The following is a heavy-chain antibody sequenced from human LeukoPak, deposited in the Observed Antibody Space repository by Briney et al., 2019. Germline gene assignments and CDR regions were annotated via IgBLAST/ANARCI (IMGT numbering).Heavy chain of an antibody. J-gene: IGHJ3*02. CDR2: INPNSGGT. V-gene: IGHV1-2*02. CDR1: GYTFTDYY. Sequence: ASVKVSCKASGYTFTDYYVYWVRQAPGQGLEWMGWINPNSGGTKNARKFQGRVTMTRDTSISTAYMELSRLRSDDTAVYYCARESFKAFDIWGQGTMVTVSS. CDR3: ARESFKAFDI.